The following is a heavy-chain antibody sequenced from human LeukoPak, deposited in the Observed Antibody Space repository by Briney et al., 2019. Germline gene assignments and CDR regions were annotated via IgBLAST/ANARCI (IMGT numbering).Heavy chain of an antibody. CDR2: IRSRAYGGTT. Sequence: PGGSLRLSCSSYGFTFGDHAMSWVRQAPGKGLEWVGFIRSRAYGGTTEYAASVKRRLSISRDDSKGIAYLQMNSLKIEDTAVYYCSRGPIQLWVHNGMDVWGQGTTVIVSS. V-gene: IGHV3-49*04. D-gene: IGHD5-18*01. CDR1: GFTFGDHA. J-gene: IGHJ6*02. CDR3: SRGPIQLWVHNGMDV.